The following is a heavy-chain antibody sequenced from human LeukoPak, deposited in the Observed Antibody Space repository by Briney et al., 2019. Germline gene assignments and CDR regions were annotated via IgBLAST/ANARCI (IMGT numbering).Heavy chain of an antibody. CDR1: GFTVSTYY. CDR3: ARDSYGDANFDT. V-gene: IGHV3-53*01. D-gene: IGHD4-17*01. Sequence: GGSLRLSCAVSGFTVSTYYMSWVRQVPGKGLEWVSVIYADGNTYYADSVKGRFTISRDISKNAVFLQMNSLRAEDTAVYYCARDSYGDANFDTWGQGTLVTVSS. J-gene: IGHJ4*02. CDR2: IYADGNT.